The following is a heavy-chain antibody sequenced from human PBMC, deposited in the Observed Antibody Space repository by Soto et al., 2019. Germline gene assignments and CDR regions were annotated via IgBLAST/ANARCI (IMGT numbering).Heavy chain of an antibody. CDR2: MYNGETT. CDR1: GGSLRGYH. J-gene: IGHJ6*02. D-gene: IGHD3-16*02. CDR3: ARGGLSPPPVVYPYYGMDV. V-gene: IGHV4-59*01. Sequence: SETLSLTCSVSGGSLRGYHWSLIRQSPGKGLEGIGYMYNGETTDYSPAPSLKGRVTVSADTSKNQFFLNLRSVTAADTAVYYCARGGLSPPPVVYPYYGMDVWGQGTTVTVSS.